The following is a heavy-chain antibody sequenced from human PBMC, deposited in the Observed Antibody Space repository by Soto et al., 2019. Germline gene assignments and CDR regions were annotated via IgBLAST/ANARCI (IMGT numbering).Heavy chain of an antibody. V-gene: IGHV3-23*01. D-gene: IGHD5-12*01. J-gene: IGHJ2*01. CDR2: ISGSGGST. Sequence: EVQLLESGGGLVQPGGSLRLSCAASGFTFSSYAMSWVRQAPGKGLEWVSAISGSGGSTYYADSVKGRFTISRDNSKNTLYLQLNSRRAEDTAVYYCAIGRRGYSPYRTIWYFDLWGRGTLVTVSS. CDR1: GFTFSSYA. CDR3: AIGRRGYSPYRTIWYFDL.